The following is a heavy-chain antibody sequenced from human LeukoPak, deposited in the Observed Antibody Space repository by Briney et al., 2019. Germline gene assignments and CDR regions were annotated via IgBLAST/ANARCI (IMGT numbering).Heavy chain of an antibody. V-gene: IGHV4-34*01. D-gene: IGHD3-10*01. Sequence: SETLSLTCAVYGGSFSGYYWSWIRQPPGKGLEWIGEINHSGSTNYNPSLKSRVTIPVDTSKNQFSLKLSSVTAADTAVYYCARVPDYYGSGSYHYYYYMDVWGKGTTVTVSS. CDR1: GGSFSGYY. CDR2: INHSGST. J-gene: IGHJ6*03. CDR3: ARVPDYYGSGSYHYYYYMDV.